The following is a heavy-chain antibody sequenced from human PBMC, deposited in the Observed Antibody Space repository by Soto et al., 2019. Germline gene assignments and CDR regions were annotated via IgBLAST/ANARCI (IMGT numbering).Heavy chain of an antibody. CDR1: GGTFSSYA. J-gene: IGHJ6*02. CDR3: GRGGVAIIGYGMDV. Sequence: QVQLVQSGAEVKKPGSSVKVSCKASGGTFSSYAINWVRQAPGQGLEWMGGIIPIFGTTYYAQRVQGRVTLSADRSANTAYMDLSVLTSEDMAVYYCGRGGVAIIGYGMDVWGQGTTVSVSS. V-gene: IGHV1-69*06. CDR2: IIPIFGTT. D-gene: IGHD3-3*01.